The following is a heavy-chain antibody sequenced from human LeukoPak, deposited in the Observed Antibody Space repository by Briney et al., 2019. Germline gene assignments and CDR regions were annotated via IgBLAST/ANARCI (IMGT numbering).Heavy chain of an antibody. D-gene: IGHD3-16*01. Sequence: GRSLRLSCAASGFTFISYAMSWVRQAPGKGLEWVSTISGSGGSTSYADSVKGRFTISRDNSKNTLYLQVNSLRAEDTAVYYCAREYYDYVWGSYGYYYYGMDVWGQGTTVTVSS. CDR1: GFTFISYA. J-gene: IGHJ6*02. CDR3: AREYYDYVWGSYGYYYYGMDV. V-gene: IGHV3-23*01. CDR2: ISGSGGST.